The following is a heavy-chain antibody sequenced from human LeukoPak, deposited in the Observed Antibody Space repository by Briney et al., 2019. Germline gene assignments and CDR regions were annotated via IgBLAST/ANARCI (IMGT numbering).Heavy chain of an antibody. CDR1: GFTFSSYA. Sequence: PGGSLRLSCAASGFTFSSYAMNWVRQAPGKGLEWVSVISYDGSNKYYADSVKGRFTISRDNYKNAMNLQMNSLSDGDTAVYYCARDRLGYRSSWGAFDIWGEGTMVTVSS. J-gene: IGHJ3*02. CDR2: ISYDGSNK. CDR3: ARDRLGYRSSWGAFDI. V-gene: IGHV3-30-3*01. D-gene: IGHD6-13*01.